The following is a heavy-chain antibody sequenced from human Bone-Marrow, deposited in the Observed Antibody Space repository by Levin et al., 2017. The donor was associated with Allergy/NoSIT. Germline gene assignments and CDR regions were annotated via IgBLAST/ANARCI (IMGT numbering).Heavy chain of an antibody. D-gene: IGHD6-19*01. J-gene: IGHJ5*02. CDR2: INSDGSST. CDR3: ARAGYSSGINWFDP. Sequence: GASVKVSCAASGFTFSSYWMHWVRQAPGKGLVWVSRINSDGSSTSYADSVKGRFTISRDNAKNTLYLQMNSLRAEDTAVYYCARAGYSSGINWFDPWGQGTLVTVSS. V-gene: IGHV3-74*01. CDR1: GFTFSSYW.